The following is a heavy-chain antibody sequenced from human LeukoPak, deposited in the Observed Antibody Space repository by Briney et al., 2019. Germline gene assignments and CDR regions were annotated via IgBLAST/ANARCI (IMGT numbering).Heavy chain of an antibody. CDR1: GGSISSSSYY. V-gene: IGHV4-39*01. CDR3: VIIAAADYYYYYMDV. Sequence: PSETLSLTCTVSGGSISSSSYYWGWIRQPPGKGLEWIGSIYYSGSTYYNPSLKSRVTISVDTSKNQFSLKLSSVTAADTAVYYCVIIAAADYYYYYMDVWGKGTTVTISS. J-gene: IGHJ6*03. D-gene: IGHD6-13*01. CDR2: IYYSGST.